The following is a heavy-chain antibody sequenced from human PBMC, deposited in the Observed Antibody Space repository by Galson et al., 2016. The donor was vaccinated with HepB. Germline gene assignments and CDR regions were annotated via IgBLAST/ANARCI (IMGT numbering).Heavy chain of an antibody. CDR2: IHAGTST. D-gene: IGHD1-26*01. CDR1: AFSISGDY. V-gene: IGHV3-66*01. J-gene: IGHJ4*02. Sequence: SLRLSCAGPAFSISGDYMNWVRQAPGKGLEWVSLIHAGTSTYYSDSVKGRFLISTDNAKNTLHLQMNSLRVEDTAVYYCVRGSDLWSLWGQGTLATVSS. CDR3: VRGSDLWSL.